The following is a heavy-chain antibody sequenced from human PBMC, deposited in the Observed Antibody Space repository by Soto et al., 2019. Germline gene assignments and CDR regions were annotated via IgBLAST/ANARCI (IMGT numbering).Heavy chain of an antibody. CDR2: MNPNSGNT. J-gene: IGHJ3*02. V-gene: IGHV1-8*01. Sequence: ASVKVSCKASGYTFTSYDINWVRQATGQGLEWRGWMNPNSGNTGYAQKFQGRVTMTRNTSISTAYMELSSLRSEDTAVYYCAREIAAAWSVIYIWGQGTMVTVSS. D-gene: IGHD6-13*01. CDR3: AREIAAAWSVIYI. CDR1: GYTFTSYD.